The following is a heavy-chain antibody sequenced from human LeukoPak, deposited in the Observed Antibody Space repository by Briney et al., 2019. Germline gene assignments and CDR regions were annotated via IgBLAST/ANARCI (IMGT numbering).Heavy chain of an antibody. CDR1: GYTFTSYA. D-gene: IGHD1-26*01. CDR3: ASDLSGTSCWVPDS. CDR2: ITAYNGKT. J-gene: IGHJ5*01. V-gene: IGHV1-18*01. Sequence: ASVKVSCKASGYTFTSYAMNWVRQAPGQGLEWMGWITAYNGKTNYAQKLQGRVTLTTDTSTSTAYMELRSLRSDDTAVYYCASDLSGTSCWVPDSWGQGTLVTVSS.